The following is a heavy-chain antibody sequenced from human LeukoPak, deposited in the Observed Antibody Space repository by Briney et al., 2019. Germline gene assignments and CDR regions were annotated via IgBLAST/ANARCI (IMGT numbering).Heavy chain of an antibody. J-gene: IGHJ4*02. CDR2: ISGSGGST. Sequence: GGSLRLSCAASGFTFSSYGMSWVRQAPGKGLEWVSAISGSGGSTYYADSVKGRFTIPRDNSKNTLYLQMNNLRAEDTAVYYCAPRVVGSAPFDYWGQGTLVTVSS. CDR3: APRVVGSAPFDY. D-gene: IGHD2-15*01. CDR1: GFTFSSYG. V-gene: IGHV3-23*01.